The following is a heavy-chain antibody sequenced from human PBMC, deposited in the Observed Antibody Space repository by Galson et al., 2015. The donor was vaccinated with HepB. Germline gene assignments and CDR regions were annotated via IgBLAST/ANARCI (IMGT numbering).Heavy chain of an antibody. D-gene: IGHD2-2*01. V-gene: IGHV3-49*03. Sequence: SLRLSCAASGFTFGDYAMSWFRQAPGKGLEWVGFIRSKAYGGTTEYAASVKGRFTISRDDSKSIAYLQMNSLKTEDTAVYYCTRWYCSSTSCYGADWFDPWGQGTLVTVSS. CDR1: GFTFGDYA. J-gene: IGHJ5*02. CDR2: IRSKAYGGTT. CDR3: TRWYCSSTSCYGADWFDP.